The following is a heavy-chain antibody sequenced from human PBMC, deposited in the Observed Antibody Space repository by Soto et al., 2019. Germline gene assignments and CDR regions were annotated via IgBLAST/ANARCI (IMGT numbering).Heavy chain of an antibody. CDR3: ARYIPGVRYYGMDV. CDR1: GFTFSSYA. V-gene: IGHV3-23*01. D-gene: IGHD2-2*01. CDR2: IGESGATT. Sequence: GGSLRVSCAASGFTFSSYARSWVRQAPGKGLEWVSLIGESGATTYYADSVKGRFTISRDNSGNTLFLEMYSLRAEDTAVYYCARYIPGVRYYGMDVWGQGTTVTVSS. J-gene: IGHJ6*02.